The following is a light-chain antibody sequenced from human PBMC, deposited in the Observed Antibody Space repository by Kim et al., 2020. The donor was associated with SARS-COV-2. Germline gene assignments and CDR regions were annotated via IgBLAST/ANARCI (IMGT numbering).Light chain of an antibody. V-gene: IGLV6-57*03. CDR1: SGGIASNY. J-gene: IGLJ2*01. CDR2: EDN. CDR3: QSYDSSNHVV. Sequence: KTVTIPCTRSSGGIASNYVQWYQQRPGSAPTTVIYEDNQRPSGVPDRFSGSIDSSSNSASLTISGLKTEDEADYYCQSYDSSNHVVFGGGTQLTVL.